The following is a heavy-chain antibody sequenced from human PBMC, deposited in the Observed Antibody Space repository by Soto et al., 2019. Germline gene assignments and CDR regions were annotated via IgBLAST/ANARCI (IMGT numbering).Heavy chain of an antibody. J-gene: IGHJ6*03. CDR3: ARVRNLRGYSGYDIPKHYYYYYYMDV. Sequence: SETLSLTCAVYGGSFSGYYWSWIRQPPGKGLEWIGEINHSGSTNYNPSLKSRVTISVDTSKNQFSLKLSSVTAADTAVYYCARVRNLRGYSGYDIPKHYYYYYYMDVWGKGTTVTVSS. D-gene: IGHD5-12*01. CDR2: INHSGST. CDR1: GGSFSGYY. V-gene: IGHV4-34*01.